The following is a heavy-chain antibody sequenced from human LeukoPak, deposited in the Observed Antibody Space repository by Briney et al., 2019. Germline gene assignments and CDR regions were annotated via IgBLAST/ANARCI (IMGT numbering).Heavy chain of an antibody. CDR1: GFTFNNYG. Sequence: GGSLRLSCAASGFTFNNYGMHWVRQAPGKGLEWVALIWYDGTNKYYGDSVKGRFTISRDNSKNTLYLQMNSLRAEDTAVYYCARGRFGELSVATFDIWGQGTMVTVS. CDR2: IWYDGTNK. J-gene: IGHJ3*02. V-gene: IGHV3-33*01. CDR3: ARGRFGELSVATFDI. D-gene: IGHD3-10*01.